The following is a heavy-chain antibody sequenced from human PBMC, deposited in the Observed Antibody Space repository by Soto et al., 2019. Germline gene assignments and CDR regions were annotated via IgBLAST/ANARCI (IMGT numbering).Heavy chain of an antibody. V-gene: IGHV4-4*02. CDR3: ARSEATVLDS. CDR2: THQSGRT. CDR1: GGSINSINW. Sequence: TLSLTSTVFGGSINSINWRYCVRQTPGKGLEWIGETHQSGRTNYNPSLKSRVTISVDKSKNRFSLNLSSVTAADTAVYYCARSEATVLDSWGQGTLVTVS. J-gene: IGHJ4*02. D-gene: IGHD4-17*01.